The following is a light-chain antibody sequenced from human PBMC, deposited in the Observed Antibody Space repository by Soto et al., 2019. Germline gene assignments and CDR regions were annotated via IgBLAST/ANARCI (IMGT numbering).Light chain of an antibody. CDR2: GVS. Sequence: ETVLTHSPGTLSLSPCERATLSCSASQSVSCNYLSWYQQKPGQAPRLLIYGVSGRATGIPDRFSGSGSGTDFTLTISSLQSEDSAVYYCQQYNSWPPLTFGGGTKVDIK. CDR3: QQYNSWPPLT. J-gene: IGKJ4*01. V-gene: IGKV3-20*01. CDR1: QSVSCNY.